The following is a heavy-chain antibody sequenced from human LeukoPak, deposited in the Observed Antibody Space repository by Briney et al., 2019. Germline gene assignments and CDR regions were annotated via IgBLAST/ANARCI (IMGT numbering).Heavy chain of an antibody. CDR2: ISGSGGST. J-gene: IGHJ4*02. CDR1: GFTFSSYA. V-gene: IGHV3-23*01. D-gene: IGHD2-2*02. CDR3: AKGPYCSSTSCYTGGDY. Sequence: GGSLRLSCAASGFTFSSYAMSWVRQAPGKGLEWVSAISGSGGSTYYADSVKGRFTISRDNSKNTLYLQMNSLRAEDTAVYYCAKGPYCSSTSCYTGGDYWGQGTLVTVSS.